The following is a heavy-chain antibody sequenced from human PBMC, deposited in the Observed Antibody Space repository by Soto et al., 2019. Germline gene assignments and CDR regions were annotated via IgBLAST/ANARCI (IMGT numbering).Heavy chain of an antibody. CDR2: IFHSGNA. CDR1: GGSTRNVS. D-gene: IGHD2-15*01. J-gene: IGHJ4*01. Sequence: PSETLSLTCTVSGGSTRNVSWRWIRQPPGKRLEWIGFIFHSGNAKYNPSLKSRVTISIDTSKSQFSLTLDSVTAADTAVYFCARAHAPTLPFDYWGLGTLVTVSS. CDR3: ARAHAPTLPFDY. V-gene: IGHV4-59*01.